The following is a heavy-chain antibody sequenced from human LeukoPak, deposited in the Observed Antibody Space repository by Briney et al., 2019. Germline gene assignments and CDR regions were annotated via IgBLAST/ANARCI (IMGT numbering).Heavy chain of an antibody. CDR1: GFTFSSYA. D-gene: IGHD3-16*01. CDR3: ARDTHPATWAFDY. Sequence: GRSLRLSCAASGFTFSSYAMHWVRQAPGKGLEWVAVISYDGSNKYYADSVKGRFTISRDNSKNTLYLQMNSLRAEDTAVYYCARDTHPATWAFDYWGQGTLVTVSS. J-gene: IGHJ4*02. CDR2: ISYDGSNK. V-gene: IGHV3-30*04.